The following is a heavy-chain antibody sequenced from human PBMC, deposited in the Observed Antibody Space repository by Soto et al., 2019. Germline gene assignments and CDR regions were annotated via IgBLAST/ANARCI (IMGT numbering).Heavy chain of an antibody. J-gene: IGHJ4*02. CDR2: INHSGST. CDR1: GGSFSGYY. CDR3: ASGPPVWKWIQFEY. V-gene: IGHV4-34*01. Sequence: SETLSLTCAVYGGSFSGYYWSWIRQPPGKGLEWIGEINHSGSTNYNPSLKSRVTISVDTSKNQFSLKLSSVTAADTAVYYCASGPPVWKWIQFEYWGQGTLVTVSS. D-gene: IGHD5-18*01.